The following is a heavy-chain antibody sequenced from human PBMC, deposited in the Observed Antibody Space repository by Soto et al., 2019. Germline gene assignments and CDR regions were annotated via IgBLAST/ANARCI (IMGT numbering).Heavy chain of an antibody. V-gene: IGHV3-23*01. Sequence: WGSLRLSCAASGFTFHNYAIIFFRHSPLKWLEWVSSINGPGDDTYYADSVKGRFTISRDNSENTLHLQMNSLRAEDTALYYCAKKEEYDHVWGKSPLDWGQGTLVTVSS. J-gene: IGHJ4*03. D-gene: IGHD3-16*01. CDR3: AKKEEYDHVWGKSPLD. CDR1: GFTFHNYA. CDR2: INGPGDDT.